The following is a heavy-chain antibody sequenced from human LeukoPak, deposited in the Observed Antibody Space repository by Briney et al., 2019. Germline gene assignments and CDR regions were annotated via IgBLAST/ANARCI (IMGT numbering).Heavy chain of an antibody. V-gene: IGHV4-4*07. D-gene: IGHD6-19*01. CDR3: ASDGRAGSLFAY. Sequence: SETLCLTCTVSGGSISSYYWSWIRQPAGKGLEWIGRIYTSGSTNYNPSLKSRVTMSVDTSKNQFSLKLSSVTAADTAIYYCASDGRAGSLFAYWGQGTLVTVSS. CDR2: IYTSGST. J-gene: IGHJ4*02. CDR1: GGSISSYY.